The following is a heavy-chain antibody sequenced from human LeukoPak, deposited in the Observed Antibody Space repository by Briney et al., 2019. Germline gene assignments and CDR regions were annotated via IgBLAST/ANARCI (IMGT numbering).Heavy chain of an antibody. CDR3: AREGGTWVPFDY. CDR1: NYTFTSHV. Sequence: ASVKVSCKASNYTFTSHVISWVRQAPGQGLEWMGWISPYTGNTKYAQKFQGRVTMTASTSTSIVYMELRSLRSDDTAVYFCAREGGTWVPFDYWGQGTLVTVSS. J-gene: IGHJ4*02. CDR2: ISPYTGNT. D-gene: IGHD1-1*01. V-gene: IGHV1-18*01.